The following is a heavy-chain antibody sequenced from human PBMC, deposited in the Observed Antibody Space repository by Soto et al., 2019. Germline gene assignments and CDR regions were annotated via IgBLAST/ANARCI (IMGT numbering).Heavy chain of an antibody. Sequence: VGSLRLSCAASGFTFSDHSLNWIRQAPGKGLEWISYITGSGVTMYADSVKGRFTISRDNAKNSLYLQMDSLRAEDTAVYYCARDGGASTCDFDSWGQGTLVTVSS. V-gene: IGHV3-48*04. J-gene: IGHJ4*02. CDR3: ARDGGASTCDFDS. CDR1: GFTFSDHS. CDR2: ITGSGVTM. D-gene: IGHD3-16*01.